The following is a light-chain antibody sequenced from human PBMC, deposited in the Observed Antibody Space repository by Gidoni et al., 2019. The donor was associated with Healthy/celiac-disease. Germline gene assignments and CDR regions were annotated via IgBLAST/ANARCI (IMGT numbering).Light chain of an antibody. V-gene: IGKV1-8*01. Sequence: AIRMTQSPSSFSASTGDRVTNTCRASQGISSYLAWYQQKPGKAPKLLIYAASTLQSGVPSRFSGSGSGTDFTLTISCLQSEDFATYYCQQYYSYSYTFGQGTKLEIK. CDR2: AAS. CDR1: QGISSY. CDR3: QQYYSYSYT. J-gene: IGKJ2*01.